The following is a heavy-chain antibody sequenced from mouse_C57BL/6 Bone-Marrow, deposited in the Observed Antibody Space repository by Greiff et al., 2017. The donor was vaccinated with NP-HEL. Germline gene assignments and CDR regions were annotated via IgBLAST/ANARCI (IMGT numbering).Heavy chain of an antibody. Sequence: VQLQQPGAELVKPGASVKLSCKASGYTFTSYWMQWVKQRPGQGLEWIGEIDPSDSYTNYNQKFKGKATLTVDTSSSTAYMQLSSLTSEDSAVYYCARANGYDGYAMDYWGQGTSVTVSS. CDR3: ARANGYDGYAMDY. V-gene: IGHV1-50*01. CDR2: IDPSDSYT. J-gene: IGHJ4*01. CDR1: GYTFTSYW. D-gene: IGHD2-2*01.